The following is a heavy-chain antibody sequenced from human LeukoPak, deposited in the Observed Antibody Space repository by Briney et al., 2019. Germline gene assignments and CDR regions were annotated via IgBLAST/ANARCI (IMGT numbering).Heavy chain of an antibody. CDR2: INHSGST. D-gene: IGHD3-16*02. CDR1: GGSFSGYY. CDR3: ARVGPKSYYDYVWGSYRSYYFDY. Sequence: PSETLSLTCAVYGGSFSGYYWSWIRQPPGKGLEWIGEINHSGSTNYNPSLKSRVTISVDTSKNQFSLKLSSVTAADTAVYYCARVGPKSYYDYVWGSYRSYYFDYWGQGTLVTVSS. J-gene: IGHJ4*02. V-gene: IGHV4-34*01.